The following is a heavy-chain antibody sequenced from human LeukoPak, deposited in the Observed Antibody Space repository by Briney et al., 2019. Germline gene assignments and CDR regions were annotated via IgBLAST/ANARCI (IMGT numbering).Heavy chain of an antibody. Sequence: SETLSLTCTVSGGSISSHYWSWIRRPPGKGLEWIGYIYYSGSTNYNPSLKSRVTISVDTSKNQFSLKLSSVTAADTAVYYCARGLTRRAWFDPWGQGTLVTVSS. CDR1: GGSISSHY. V-gene: IGHV4-59*11. CDR2: IYYSGST. CDR3: ARGLTRRAWFDP. J-gene: IGHJ5*02. D-gene: IGHD1-14*01.